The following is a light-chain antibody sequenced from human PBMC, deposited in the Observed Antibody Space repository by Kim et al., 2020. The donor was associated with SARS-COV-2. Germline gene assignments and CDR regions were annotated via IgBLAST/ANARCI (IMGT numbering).Light chain of an antibody. J-gene: IGKJ4*01. CDR3: HQYHSYTLT. V-gene: IGKV1-5*03. CDR2: KAS. CDR1: QSIDSW. Sequence: DIQMTQSPSTLSASVGDRVTITCRASQSIDSWLAWYQQKPGKAPKLLIYKASSLESGVPSRFSGSGSGTEFTLTVSSLQPDDFATYYCHQYHSYTLTFGGGTKVDIK.